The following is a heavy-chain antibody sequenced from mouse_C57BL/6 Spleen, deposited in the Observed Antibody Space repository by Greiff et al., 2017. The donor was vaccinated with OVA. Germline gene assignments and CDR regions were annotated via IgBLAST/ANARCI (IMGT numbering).Heavy chain of an antibody. CDR3: ARSYDGSSYPYYYAMDY. V-gene: IGHV1-20*01. D-gene: IGHD1-1*01. Sequence: VQLQQSGPELVKPGDSVKISCKASGYSFTGYFMNWVMQSHGKSLEWIGRINPYNGDTFYNQKFKGKATLTVDKSSSTAHMELRSLTSEDSAVYYCARSYDGSSYPYYYAMDYWGQGTSVTVSS. CDR1: GYSFTGYF. CDR2: INPYNGDT. J-gene: IGHJ4*01.